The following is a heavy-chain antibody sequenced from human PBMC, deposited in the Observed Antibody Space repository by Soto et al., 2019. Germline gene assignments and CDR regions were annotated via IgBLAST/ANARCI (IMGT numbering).Heavy chain of an antibody. Sequence: GGSLRLSCAASRFTFSSYSMNCVRHSPGKWLEWVSSISSSSSYIYYADSVKGRFTISRDNAKNSLYLQMNSLRAEDTAVYYCARVLAIEDRAFGTWGEGTLVSVSS. CDR3: ARVLAIEDRAFGT. CDR2: ISSSSSYI. V-gene: IGHV3-21*01. D-gene: IGHD3-10*01. CDR1: RFTFSSYS. J-gene: IGHJ5*02.